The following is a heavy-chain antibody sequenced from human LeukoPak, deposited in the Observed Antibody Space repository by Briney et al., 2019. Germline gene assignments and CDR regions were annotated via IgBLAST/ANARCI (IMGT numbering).Heavy chain of an antibody. CDR2: IISDGITT. J-gene: IGHJ3*01. CDR3: AADGEYAFLV. D-gene: IGHD2/OR15-2a*01. CDR1: GLTFHNTW. Sequence: GGSLRLSCAASGLTFHNTWMHWIRHAPGKGLVWVSRIISDGITTTYVDSVKGRFTISRDNAKNTLYLQMNSLRADDTAVYYCAADGEYAFLVWGQGTMVTVSS. V-gene: IGHV3-74*01.